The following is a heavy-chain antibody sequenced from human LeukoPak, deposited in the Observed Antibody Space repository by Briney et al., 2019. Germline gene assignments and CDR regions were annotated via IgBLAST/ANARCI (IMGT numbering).Heavy chain of an antibody. CDR3: ARDGMIRGVHYYGMDV. D-gene: IGHD3-10*01. V-gene: IGHV4-59*01. CDR1: GGSIISYY. CDR2: IYYSGST. J-gene: IGHJ6*02. Sequence: SETLSLTCTVSGGSIISYYWSWIRQPPGKGLEWIGYIYYSGSTNYNPSLKSRVTISVDTSKNQFSLKLSSVTAADTALYYCARDGMIRGVHYYGMDVWGQGTTVTASS.